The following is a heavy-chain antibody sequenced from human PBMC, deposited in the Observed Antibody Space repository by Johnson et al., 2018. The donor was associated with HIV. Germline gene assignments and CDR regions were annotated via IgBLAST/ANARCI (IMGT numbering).Heavy chain of an antibody. V-gene: IGHV3-53*01. CDR2: IYSGGRT. CDR1: GFTVSSNY. D-gene: IGHD1-26*01. Sequence: VQLVESGGGLIQPGGSLRLSCAASGFTVSSNYMSWVRQAPGKGLEWVSVIYSGGRTYYADSVKGRFTISRDNSRNTLYLQMNSLRVEDTAVYYCAKFPDGGSADDAFDIWGQGTMVTVSS. CDR3: AKFPDGGSADDAFDI. J-gene: IGHJ3*02.